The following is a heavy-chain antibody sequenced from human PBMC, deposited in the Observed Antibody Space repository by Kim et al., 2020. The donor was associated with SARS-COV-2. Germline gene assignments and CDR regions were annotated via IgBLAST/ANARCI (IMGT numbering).Heavy chain of an antibody. V-gene: IGHV3-11*01. CDR3: ARGAQNLYTYYYGSGSYLPPLDY. J-gene: IGHJ4*02. D-gene: IGHD3-10*01. Sequence: GGSLRLSCAASGFTFSDYYMSWIRQAPGKGLEWVSYISSSGSTIYYADSVKGRFTISRDNAKNSLYLQMNSLRAEDTAVYYCARGAQNLYTYYYGSGSYLPPLDYWGQGTLVTVSS. CDR2: ISSSGSTI. CDR1: GFTFSDYY.